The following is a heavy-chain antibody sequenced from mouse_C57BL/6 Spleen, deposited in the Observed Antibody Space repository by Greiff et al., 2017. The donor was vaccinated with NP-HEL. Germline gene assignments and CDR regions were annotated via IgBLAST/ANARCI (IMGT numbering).Heavy chain of an antibody. CDR2: IDPSDSYT. V-gene: IGHV1-69*01. Sequence: QVQLQQPGAELVMPGASVKLSCKASGYTFTSYWMHWVKQRPGQGLEWIGEIDPSDSYTNYNQKFKGKSTLTVDKSSSTAYMQLSSLTSEDSAVYYCAGGGSRSGFAYWGQGTLVTVSA. J-gene: IGHJ3*01. CDR3: AGGGSRSGFAY. D-gene: IGHD1-1*01. CDR1: GYTFTSYW.